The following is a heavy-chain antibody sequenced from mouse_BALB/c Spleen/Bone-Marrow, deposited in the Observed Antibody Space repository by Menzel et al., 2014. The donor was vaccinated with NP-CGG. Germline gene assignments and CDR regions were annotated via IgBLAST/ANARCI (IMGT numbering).Heavy chain of an antibody. CDR3: ARRFGNSPRDSAMVN. Sequence: EVKLMEPGADLVKPGASVKLSCTASGFNIKDTYIHWVKQRPEQGLEWIGRVDPANGNTKYAPKFQGKATITADTSSNTAYLRLSSLTSEDTAVYYCARRFGNSPRDSAMVNWGRGTSVTVSS. CDR2: VDPANGNT. J-gene: IGHJ4*01. V-gene: IGHV14-3*02. CDR1: GFNIKDTY. D-gene: IGHD2-1*01.